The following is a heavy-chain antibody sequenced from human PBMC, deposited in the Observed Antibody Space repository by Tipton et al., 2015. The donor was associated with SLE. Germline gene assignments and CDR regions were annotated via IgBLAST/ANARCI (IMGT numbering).Heavy chain of an antibody. CDR1: GGSFSSYY. V-gene: IGHV4-34*01. CDR2: INHSGST. J-gene: IGHJ6*02. Sequence: TLSLTCAVYGGSFSSYYWSWIRQPPGKGLEWIGEINHSGSTNYNPSLKSRVTISVDTSKNQFSLKLSSVTAADTAVYYCARVLAVAEPYYYYGMDVWGQGTTVTVSS. D-gene: IGHD6-19*01. CDR3: ARVLAVAEPYYYYGMDV.